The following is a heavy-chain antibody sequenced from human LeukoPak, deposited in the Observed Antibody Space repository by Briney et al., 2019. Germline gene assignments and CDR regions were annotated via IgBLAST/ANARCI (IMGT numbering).Heavy chain of an antibody. J-gene: IGHJ6*03. CDR3: AKDRSSRYDFWSGSFSHYYYYYMDV. CDR2: IWYDGSNK. CDR1: GFTFSSYG. V-gene: IGHV3-33*06. Sequence: PGRSPRLSCAASGFTFSSYGMHWVRQAPGKGLEWVAVIWYDGSNKYYADSVKGRFTISRDNSKNTLYLQMNSLRAEDTAVYYCAKDRSSRYDFWSGSFSHYYYYYMDVWGKGTTVTVSS. D-gene: IGHD3-3*01.